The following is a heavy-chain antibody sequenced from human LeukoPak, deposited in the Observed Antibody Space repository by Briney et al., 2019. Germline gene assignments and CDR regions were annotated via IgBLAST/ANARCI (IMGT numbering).Heavy chain of an antibody. J-gene: IGHJ4*02. Sequence: SETLSLTCTVSGGSISSYYWSWIRQPPGKGLEWIGRIYTSGSTNYNPSLKSRVTISVDTSKNQFTLKLSSVTAADTAVYYCARDVAAARSDYFDYWGQGTLVTVSS. D-gene: IGHD6-6*01. CDR2: IYTSGST. V-gene: IGHV4-4*08. CDR3: ARDVAAARSDYFDY. CDR1: GGSISSYY.